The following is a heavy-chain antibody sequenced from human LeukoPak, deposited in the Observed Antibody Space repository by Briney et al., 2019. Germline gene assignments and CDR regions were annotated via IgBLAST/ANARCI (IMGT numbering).Heavy chain of an antibody. CDR2: INNRGSST. Sequence: GGSLRLSCAASGFTFSSYTMSWVRQAPGEGLEWLSAINNRGSSTYYAGSVKDRFTISRDNSENTLYLQMNSLTVDDTAVYFCAKERQTGDYFTSDYWGQGTLVTVSS. J-gene: IGHJ4*02. V-gene: IGHV3-23*01. CDR3: AKERQTGDYFTSDY. D-gene: IGHD4-17*01. CDR1: GFTFSSYT.